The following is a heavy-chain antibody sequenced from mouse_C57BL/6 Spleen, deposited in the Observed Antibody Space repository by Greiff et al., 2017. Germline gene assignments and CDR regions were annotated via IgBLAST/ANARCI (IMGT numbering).Heavy chain of an antibody. J-gene: IGHJ1*03. CDR2: IHPNSGST. Sequence: QVQLQQPGAELVKPGASVKLSCKASGYTFTSYWMHWVKQRPGQGLEWIGMIHPNSGSTNYNAKFKSKATLTVDKSSSTAYMQISSLKSEDSAVYYWAREELVSVRYFDVWGTGTTVTVSS. V-gene: IGHV1-64*01. D-gene: IGHD4-1*01. CDR3: AREELVSVRYFDV. CDR1: GYTFTSYW.